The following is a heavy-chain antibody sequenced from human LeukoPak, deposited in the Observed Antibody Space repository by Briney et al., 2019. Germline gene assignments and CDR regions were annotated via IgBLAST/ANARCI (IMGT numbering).Heavy chain of an antibody. V-gene: IGHV1-46*01. CDR2: INPSGGST. J-gene: IGHJ5*02. D-gene: IGHD6-6*01. CDR1: GYTFTSYY. CDR3: ARPIKSADSSSSWFDP. Sequence: ASVKISCKTSGYTFTSYYMHWVRQAPGQGLEWMGIINPSGGSTSYAQKFQGRVTMTRDTSTSTVYTEVSSLRSEDTAVYYCARPIKSADSSSSWFDPWGQGTLVTVSS.